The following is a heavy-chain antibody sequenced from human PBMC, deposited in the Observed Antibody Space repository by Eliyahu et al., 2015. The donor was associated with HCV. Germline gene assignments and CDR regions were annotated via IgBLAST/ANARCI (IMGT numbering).Heavy chain of an antibody. CDR2: INPNSGGT. J-gene: IGHJ5*02. CDR3: ARASPITMVRGVIPWFDP. CDR1: GYTFTGYY. V-gene: IGHV1-2*02. D-gene: IGHD3-10*01. Sequence: QVQLVQSGAEVKKPGASVKVSCKASGYTFTGYYMHWVRQAPGQGLEWMGWINPNSGGTNYAQKFQGRVTMTRDTSISTAYMELSRLRSDDTAVYYCARASPITMVRGVIPWFDPWGQGTLVTVSS.